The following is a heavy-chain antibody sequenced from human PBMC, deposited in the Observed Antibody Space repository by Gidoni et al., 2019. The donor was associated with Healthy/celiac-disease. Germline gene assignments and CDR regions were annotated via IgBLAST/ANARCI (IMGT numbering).Heavy chain of an antibody. CDR3: ARVEDDTPDDAFDI. CDR2: INSDGSST. Sequence: EVQLVESGGGLVQPGGSLRLSCAASGFTFSSYWMHWVRQAPGKGLVWVSRINSDGSSTSYADSVKGRFTISRDNAKNTLYLQMNSLRAEDTAVYYCARVEDDTPDDAFDIWGQGTMVTVSS. CDR1: GFTFSSYW. V-gene: IGHV3-74*01. J-gene: IGHJ3*02. D-gene: IGHD3-9*01.